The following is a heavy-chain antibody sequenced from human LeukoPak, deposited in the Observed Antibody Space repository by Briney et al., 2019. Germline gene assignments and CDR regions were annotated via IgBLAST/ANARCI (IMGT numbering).Heavy chain of an antibody. V-gene: IGHV4-59*01. CDR1: GGSISSYY. D-gene: IGHD1/OR15-1a*01. J-gene: IGHJ6*03. CDR2: IYYSGNT. CDR3: ARSWNNYYYYMDV. Sequence: SENLSLTCTVSGGSISSYYWSWIRQPPGKGLEWIGYIYYSGNTNCNPSLKSRVTISVDTSKNQFSLKLSSVTAADTAVYYCARSWNNYYYYMDVWGKGTTVTVSS.